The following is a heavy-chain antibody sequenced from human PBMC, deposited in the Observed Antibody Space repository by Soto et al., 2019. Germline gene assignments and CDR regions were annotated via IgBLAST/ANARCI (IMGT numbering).Heavy chain of an antibody. J-gene: IGHJ1*01. V-gene: IGHV3-53*01. CDR1: GFTVSSNY. CDR2: IYSGGST. D-gene: IGHD3-22*01. Sequence: GGSLRLSCAASGFTVSSNYMSWVRQAPGKELKWVSVIYSGGSTYYADSVKVRFTISRDNSKNSLYLQMNSLRAEDTAVYYCSRGQGYLHYYDSSGLASEYFQHWGQGTLVTVSS. CDR3: SRGQGYLHYYDSSGLASEYFQH.